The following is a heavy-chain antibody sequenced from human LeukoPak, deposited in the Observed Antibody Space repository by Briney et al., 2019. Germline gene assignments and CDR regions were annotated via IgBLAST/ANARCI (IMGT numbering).Heavy chain of an antibody. CDR1: GGSISSYY. Sequence: PSETLSLTCTVSGGSISSYYWSCIRQPPGKGLEWIGCIYYTGSTNYNPSLKSRVTISVDTSKNQFSLKLSSVTAADTAVYYCATGRVYSSHDYWGQGTLVTVSS. CDR3: ATGRVYSSHDY. CDR2: IYYTGST. V-gene: IGHV4-59*01. J-gene: IGHJ4*02. D-gene: IGHD6-19*01.